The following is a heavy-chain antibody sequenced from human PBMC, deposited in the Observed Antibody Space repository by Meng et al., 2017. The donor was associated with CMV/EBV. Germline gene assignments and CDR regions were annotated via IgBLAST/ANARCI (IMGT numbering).Heavy chain of an antibody. CDR2: ISGSGGST. J-gene: IGHJ4*02. CDR1: GFTFSSYA. D-gene: IGHD3-3*01. V-gene: IGHV3-23*01. CDR3: ARGNYDFWSGYSDTFDY. Sequence: GESLKISCAASGFTFSSYAMSWVRQAPGKGLEWVSAISGSGGSTYYADSVKGRFTISRDNAKNSPYLQMNSLRAEDTAVYYCARGNYDFWSGYSDTFDYWGQGTLVTVSS.